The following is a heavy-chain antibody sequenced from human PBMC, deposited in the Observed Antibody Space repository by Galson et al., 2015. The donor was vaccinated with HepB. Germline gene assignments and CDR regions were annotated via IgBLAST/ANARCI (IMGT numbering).Heavy chain of an antibody. Sequence: CAISGDSVSGNSAAWNWIRQPPSRGLEWLGRTYYRSKWYNDCAVSVESRITINSDTSKNQFSLQLNSVTPEDTAVYYCARGDSGFDSCGQGTLVTVSS. D-gene: IGHD1-26*01. CDR1: GDSVSGNSAA. J-gene: IGHJ4*02. CDR3: ARGDSGFDS. V-gene: IGHV6-1*01. CDR2: TYYRSKWYN.